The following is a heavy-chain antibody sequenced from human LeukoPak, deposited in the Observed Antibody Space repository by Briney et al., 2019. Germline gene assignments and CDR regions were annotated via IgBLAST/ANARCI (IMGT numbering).Heavy chain of an antibody. Sequence: SETLSLTCAVYGGSFSGYYWSWIRQPPGKGLEWIGEINHSGSTNYNPSLKSRVTISVDTSKNQFSLKLSSVTAADTAVYYCASYDSSGYYGYYFDYWGQGTLVTVSS. V-gene: IGHV4-34*01. CDR3: ASYDSSGYYGYYFDY. CDR2: INHSGST. CDR1: GGSFSGYY. J-gene: IGHJ4*02. D-gene: IGHD3-22*01.